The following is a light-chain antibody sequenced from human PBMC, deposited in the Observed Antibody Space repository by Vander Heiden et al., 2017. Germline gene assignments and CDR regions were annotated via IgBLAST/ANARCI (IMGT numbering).Light chain of an antibody. CDR1: NIGSKN. CDR3: QVWDNGSVV. CDR2: RDN. V-gene: IGLV3-9*01. Sequence: SYDLTQALSVSVALGQTARITCGGKNIGSKNVHWYQQKPGQAPALVIYRDNNRPSGIPERLSGSNSGNTATLTISSAQVGDEADYFCQVWDNGSVVFGGGTKLTGL. J-gene: IGLJ3*02.